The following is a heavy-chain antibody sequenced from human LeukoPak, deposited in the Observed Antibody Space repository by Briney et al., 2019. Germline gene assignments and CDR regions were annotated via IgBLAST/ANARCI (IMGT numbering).Heavy chain of an antibody. CDR2: IIPILGIA. CDR3: AREAPTYYYDSSGYYSAY. Sequence: SVKVSCKASGGTFSSYTISWVRQAPGQGLEWMGRIIPILGIANYAQEFQGRVTITADKSTSTAYMELSSLRSEDTAVYYCAREAPTYYYDSSGYYSAYWGQGTLVTVSS. J-gene: IGHJ4*02. D-gene: IGHD3-22*01. CDR1: GGTFSSYT. V-gene: IGHV1-69*04.